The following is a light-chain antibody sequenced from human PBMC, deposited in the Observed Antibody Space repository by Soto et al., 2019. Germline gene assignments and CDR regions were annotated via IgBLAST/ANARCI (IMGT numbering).Light chain of an antibody. CDR3: QQYNDWTLT. CDR2: GAF. V-gene: IGKV3-15*01. J-gene: IGKJ1*01. Sequence: EIVMTQSPVTLSVSPGERAPLSCRASQSVRSNLAWYQKKPGQDPSILIYGAFTRATGIPTRFSGTGSGTEFNLTISRLQSEDFALYYCQQYNDWTLTFGQGTKLDIK. CDR1: QSVRSN.